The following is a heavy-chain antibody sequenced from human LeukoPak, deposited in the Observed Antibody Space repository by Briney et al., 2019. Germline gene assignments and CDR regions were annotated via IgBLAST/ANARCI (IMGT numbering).Heavy chain of an antibody. V-gene: IGHV4-39*01. CDR1: GGSISSSSHY. D-gene: IGHD6-6*01. CDR3: ARRGASSSEEY. J-gene: IGHJ4*02. Sequence: SETLSLTCTVSGGSISSSSHYWGWIRQPPGKGLEWIGSIYYSGSTCYNPSLESRVTISVDTSKNQFSLKVSSVTAADTAVYYCARRGASSSEEYWGQGTLVIVSS. CDR2: IYYSGST.